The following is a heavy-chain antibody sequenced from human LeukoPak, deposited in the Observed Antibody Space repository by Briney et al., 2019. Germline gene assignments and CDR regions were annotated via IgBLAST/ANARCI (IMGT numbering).Heavy chain of an antibody. Sequence: GGSLRLSCAASGFTFSSSAMSWVRQAPGKGLEWVSSISGSGSGGSTYYADSVKGRFTISRDSAKNSLYLQMNSLRAEDTAVYYCANEGGATGFDYWGQGTLVTVSS. D-gene: IGHD3-16*01. J-gene: IGHJ4*02. CDR1: GFTFSSSA. CDR2: ISGSGSGGST. V-gene: IGHV3-23*01. CDR3: ANEGGATGFDY.